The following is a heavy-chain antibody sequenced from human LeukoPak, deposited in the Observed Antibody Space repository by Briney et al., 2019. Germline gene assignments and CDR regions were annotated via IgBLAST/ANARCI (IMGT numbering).Heavy chain of an antibody. CDR3: ARDASQYYYDRSGYAFDI. D-gene: IGHD3-22*01. CDR1: GFTFSSYW. Sequence: GGSLRLSCAASGFTFSSYWMHWVRQAPGKGLVWVSRINRDGSSTSYADSVKGRFTISRDNAKNTLYLQMNSPRAEDTAVYYCARDASQYYYDRSGYAFDIWGQGTMVTVSS. J-gene: IGHJ3*02. V-gene: IGHV3-74*01. CDR2: INRDGSST.